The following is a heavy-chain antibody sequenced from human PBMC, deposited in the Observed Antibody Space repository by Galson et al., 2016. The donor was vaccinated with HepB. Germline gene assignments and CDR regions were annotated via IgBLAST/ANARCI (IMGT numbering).Heavy chain of an antibody. CDR2: VSYDGTFQ. J-gene: IGHJ4*02. V-gene: IGHV3-30*03. CDR1: GFTFSAFG. D-gene: IGHD1-1*01. CDR3: ASSPTWTFYFDN. Sequence: SLRLSCAASGFTFSAFGMHWVRQAPGKGLEWVAFVSYDGTFQYYADSVKGRFTASRDNSRDTLYLHMNSLRTDDTAVYFCASSPTWTFYFDNWGQGILVTVSS.